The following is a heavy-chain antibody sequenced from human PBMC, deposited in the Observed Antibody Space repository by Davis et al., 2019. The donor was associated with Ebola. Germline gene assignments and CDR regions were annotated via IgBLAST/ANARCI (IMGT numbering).Heavy chain of an antibody. Sequence: GGSLRLSCAASGFTFSSYAMSWVRQAPGKGLEWVSAISDSGGRTYYADSLKGRFTISRDNSKNTLYLQMNSLRAEDTAVFYCAKPGSVEATTDFDFWGQGTLVTVSS. J-gene: IGHJ4*02. CDR1: GFTFSSYA. V-gene: IGHV3-23*01. CDR2: ISDSGGRT. CDR3: AKPGSVEATTDFDF. D-gene: IGHD1-26*01.